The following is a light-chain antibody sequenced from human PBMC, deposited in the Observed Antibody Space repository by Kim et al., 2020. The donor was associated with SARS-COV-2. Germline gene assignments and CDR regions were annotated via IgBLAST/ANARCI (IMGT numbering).Light chain of an antibody. CDR2: QHT. V-gene: IGLV3-1*01. J-gene: IGLJ3*02. CDR1: KLGDKY. Sequence: VSPGQTASITCSGAKLGDKYAYWYQQKPGQSPVLVIYQHTKRPSGISQRFSGSSSGNTATLTISPAQTVDEADYYCQAWDSSNAVFGGGTKLTVL. CDR3: QAWDSSNAV.